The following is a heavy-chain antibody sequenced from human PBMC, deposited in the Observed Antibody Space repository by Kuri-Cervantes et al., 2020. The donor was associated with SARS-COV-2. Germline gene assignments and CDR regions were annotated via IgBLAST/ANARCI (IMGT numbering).Heavy chain of an antibody. J-gene: IGHJ4*02. D-gene: IGHD3-3*01. V-gene: IGHV1-2*02. CDR1: GYTFTGYY. Sequence: ASVKVSCKASGYTFTGYYMHWVRQAPGKGLEWMGWINPNSGGTNYAQKFQGRVTMTRDTSISTAYMELSRLRSDDTAVYYCAAPPMDFWSGTAQQPGHFIKYYFDYWGQGTLVTVSS. CDR3: AAPPMDFWSGTAQQPGHFIKYYFDY. CDR2: INPNSGGT.